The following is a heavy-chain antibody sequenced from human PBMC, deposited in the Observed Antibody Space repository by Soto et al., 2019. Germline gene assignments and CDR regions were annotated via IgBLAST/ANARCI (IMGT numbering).Heavy chain of an antibody. D-gene: IGHD4-17*01. CDR2: IYYSGRT. CDR1: VGSIREYL. J-gene: IGHJ4*02. V-gene: IGHV4-59*01. Sequence: PSETLSLPCTVSVGSIREYLWTWIREPPGKGLEWIGYIYYSGRTNYNPSLKRRVSISVDTSKNHFSLQLRSVTAADTAVYYCARVGGDDFGDSGGFDYWGQGTLVTVSS. CDR3: ARVGGDDFGDSGGFDY.